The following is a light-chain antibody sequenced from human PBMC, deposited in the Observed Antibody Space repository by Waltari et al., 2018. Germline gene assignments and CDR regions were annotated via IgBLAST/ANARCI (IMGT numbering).Light chain of an antibody. Sequence: QSVLTQPPSVSAAPGQKVTISCSGRPSTIGGTDVFWYQQLPGTAPKLLTYETDGRPAGTPDRFSGSKSGTTATLGITGLQTGDEADYYCGTWDSSLGVWVFGGGTRLTVL. V-gene: IGLV1-51*01. CDR1: PSTIGGTD. CDR3: GTWDSSLGVWV. CDR2: ETD. J-gene: IGLJ3*02.